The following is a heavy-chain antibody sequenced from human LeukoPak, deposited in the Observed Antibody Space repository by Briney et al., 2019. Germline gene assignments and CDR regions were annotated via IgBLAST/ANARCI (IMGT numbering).Heavy chain of an antibody. CDR2: ITGSGGST. CDR3: ARELFDFDH. V-gene: IGHV3-23*01. J-gene: IGHJ4*02. CDR1: GFTFDNFA. Sequence: PGGSLRLSCAPSGFTFDNFAMTWVRQAPGKGLEWVSEITGSGGSTYYADSVKGRFTISRDNSKNTLYLQMNSLRAEDTAVYYCARELFDFDHWGQGTLVTVSS. D-gene: IGHD3-10*01.